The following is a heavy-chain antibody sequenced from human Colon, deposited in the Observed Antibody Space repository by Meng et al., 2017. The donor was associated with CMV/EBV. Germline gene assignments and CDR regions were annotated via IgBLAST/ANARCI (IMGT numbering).Heavy chain of an antibody. CDR3: TKGAQYDASGYMDF. V-gene: IGHV3-53*01. CDR2: IYSGGST. Sequence: GESLKISCAASGFTVSSNYMSWVRQAPGKGLEWVSVIYSGGSTYYADSVKGRFTISRDNSKNTLYLQMNSLRVEDTAVYYCTKGAQYDASGYMDFWGQGTLVTVSS. CDR1: GFTVSSNY. J-gene: IGHJ4*02. D-gene: IGHD6-25*01.